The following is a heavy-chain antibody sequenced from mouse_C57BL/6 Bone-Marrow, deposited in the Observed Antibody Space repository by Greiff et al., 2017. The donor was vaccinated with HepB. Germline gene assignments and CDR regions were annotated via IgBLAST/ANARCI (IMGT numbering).Heavy chain of an antibody. V-gene: IGHV5-4*01. D-gene: IGHD1-1*01. CDR1: GFTFSSYA. CDR2: ISDGGSYT. J-gene: IGHJ4*01. CDR3: ARDDVYYYGSSGDYYAMDY. Sequence: VQLKESGGGLVKPGGSLKLSCAASGFTFSSYAMSWVRQTPEKRLGWVATISDGGSYTYYPDNVKGRFTISRDNAKNNLYLQMSHLKSEDTAMYYGARDDVYYYGSSGDYYAMDYWGQGTSVTVSS.